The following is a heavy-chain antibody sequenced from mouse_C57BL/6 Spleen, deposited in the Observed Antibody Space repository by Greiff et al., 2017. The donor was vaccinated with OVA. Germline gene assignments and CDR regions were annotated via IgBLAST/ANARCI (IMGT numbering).Heavy chain of an antibody. D-gene: IGHD1-1*01. CDR1: GYTFTDYY. V-gene: IGHV1-26*01. CDR2: INPNNGGT. CDR3: ARPRGTTVVYFDY. J-gene: IGHJ2*01. Sequence: VQLQQSGPELVKPGASVKISCKASGYTFTDYYMNWVKQSHGKSLEWIGDINPNNGGTSYNQKFKGKATLTVDKSSSTAYMELRSLTSEDSAVYYCARPRGTTVVYFDYWGQGTTLTVSS.